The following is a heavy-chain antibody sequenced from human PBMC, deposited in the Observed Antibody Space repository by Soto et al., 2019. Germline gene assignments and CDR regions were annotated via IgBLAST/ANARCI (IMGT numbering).Heavy chain of an antibody. D-gene: IGHD4-17*01. J-gene: IGHJ4*02. V-gene: IGHV2-5*02. CDR2: IYWDDDK. Sequence: QITLKESGTPLVKPTQTLTLTCTFSGFSLSTSGVGVGWIRQPPGKALEWLALIYWDDDKRYSPSLKSRLTITKEPTKNQVVLTMTNMDPVDTATYYCAHSLAASNYGEYEPINSFDYWGQGTLVTVSS. CDR1: GFSLSTSGVG. CDR3: AHSLAASNYGEYEPINSFDY.